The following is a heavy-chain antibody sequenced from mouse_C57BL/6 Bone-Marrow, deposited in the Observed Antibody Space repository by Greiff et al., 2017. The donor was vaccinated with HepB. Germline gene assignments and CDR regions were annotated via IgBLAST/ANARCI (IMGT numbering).Heavy chain of an antibody. CDR3: AIYYDYDAWFAY. CDR1: GYTFTSYW. CDR2: IHPNSGST. V-gene: IGHV1-64*01. J-gene: IGHJ3*01. D-gene: IGHD2-4*01. Sequence: QVHVKQPGAELVKPGASVKLSCKASGYTFTSYWMHWVKQRPGQGLEWIGMIHPNSGSTNYNEKFKSKATLTVDKSSSTAYMQLSSLTSEDSAVYYCAIYYDYDAWFAYWGQGTLVTVSA.